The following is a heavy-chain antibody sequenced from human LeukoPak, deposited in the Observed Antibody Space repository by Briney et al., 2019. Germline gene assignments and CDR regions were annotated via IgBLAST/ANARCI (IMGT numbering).Heavy chain of an antibody. CDR3: ARDIRVAFDY. V-gene: IGHV3-30*03. D-gene: IGHD2-21*01. CDR2: ISYDGSNK. J-gene: IGHJ4*02. Sequence: PGRSLRLSCAASGFTFSSYGMHWVRQAPGKGLEWVAVISYDGSNKYYADSVKGRFTISRDDSKNTLYLQMNSLRAEDTAVYFCARDIRVAFDYWGQRTLVTVSS. CDR1: GFTFSSYG.